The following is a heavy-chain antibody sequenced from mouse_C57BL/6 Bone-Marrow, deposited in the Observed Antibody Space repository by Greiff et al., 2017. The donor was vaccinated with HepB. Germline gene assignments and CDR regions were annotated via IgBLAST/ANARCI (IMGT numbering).Heavy chain of an antibody. D-gene: IGHD1-3*01. Sequence: QVQLQQPGAELVKPGASVKLSCKASGYTFTSYWMQWVKQRPGQGLEWIGEIDPSDSYTNYNQKFKGKATLTVDTSSSPAYMQLSSLTSEDSAVYYCARKGSSFAYWGQGTLVTVSA. CDR3: ARKGSSFAY. CDR1: GYTFTSYW. V-gene: IGHV1-50*01. CDR2: IDPSDSYT. J-gene: IGHJ3*01.